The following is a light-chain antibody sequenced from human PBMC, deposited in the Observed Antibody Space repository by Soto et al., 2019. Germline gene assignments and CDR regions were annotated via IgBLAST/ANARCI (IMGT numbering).Light chain of an antibody. CDR2: DAS. J-gene: IGKJ2*01. CDR1: QSVSSF. V-gene: IGKV3-11*01. Sequence: EIVLTQSPATLSLSPGERATLSCRASQSVSSFLAWYKRKPGQAPRLLIYDASNRATGIPARFSGSGSGKDYTLTISSLEPEDFSVYYCQQRSNWPPTFGQGTKLEIK. CDR3: QQRSNWPPT.